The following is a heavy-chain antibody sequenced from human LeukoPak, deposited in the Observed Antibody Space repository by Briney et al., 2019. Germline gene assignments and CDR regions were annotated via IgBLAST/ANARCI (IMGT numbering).Heavy chain of an antibody. CDR2: INPSAGDT. D-gene: IGHD3-22*01. CDR1: GYTFGAHY. J-gene: IGHJ3*01. CDR3: ARGMYSSSESFDV. V-gene: IGHV1-2*02. Sequence: GASVKVSCKASGYTFGAHYIHWLRQAPGQGLEYMGWINPSAGDTRFAERSKGRVTLTRDTSTTTVYMEPTRLTFGDTAVYFCARGMYSSSESFDVWGQGTMVVVSS.